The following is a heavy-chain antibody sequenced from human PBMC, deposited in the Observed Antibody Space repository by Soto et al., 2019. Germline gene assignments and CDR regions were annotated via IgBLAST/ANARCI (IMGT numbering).Heavy chain of an antibody. CDR3: AKDGTDERTGYFSFDY. V-gene: IGHV3-7*03. J-gene: IGHJ4*02. CDR2: IKQDGSEK. Sequence: PGGSLRLSCATSGFTFSGHWMSWVRQAPGKGLEWVANIKQDGSEKNYVDSVKGRFTISGDNAKKSLYLQMDNMRVEDTAVYYCAKDGTDERTGYFSFDYWGLGSLVTVSS. D-gene: IGHD3-9*01. CDR1: GFTFSGHW.